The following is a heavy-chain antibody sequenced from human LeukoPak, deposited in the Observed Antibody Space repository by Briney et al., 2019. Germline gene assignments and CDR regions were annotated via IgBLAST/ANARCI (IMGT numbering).Heavy chain of an antibody. CDR2: IYTSGST. V-gene: IGHV4-39*07. CDR1: GGSISSSSYY. J-gene: IGHJ4*02. D-gene: IGHD1-1*01. CDR3: ARAVGNWNYFDY. Sequence: SETLSLTCAVSGGSISSSSYYWGWIRQPPGKGLEWIGSIYTSGSTNYNPSLKSRVTMSVDTSKNQFSLKLSSVTAADTAVYYCARAVGNWNYFDYWGQGTLVTVSS.